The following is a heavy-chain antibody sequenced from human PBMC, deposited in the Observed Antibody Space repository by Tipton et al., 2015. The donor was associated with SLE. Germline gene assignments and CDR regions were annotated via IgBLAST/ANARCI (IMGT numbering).Heavy chain of an antibody. CDR1: GFMFSNYG. D-gene: IGHD6-13*01. Sequence: SLRLSCAASGFMFSNYGMNWVRQAPGKGLEWVSSISASGGRTYYADSVKGRFTISRDNSKNTLYLQMNSLRTEDTAVYYCAKDDDSSSWYFYYYYGMDVWGQGTTVTVSS. V-gene: IGHV3-23*01. CDR3: AKDDDSSSWYFYYYYGMDV. J-gene: IGHJ6*02. CDR2: ISASGGRT.